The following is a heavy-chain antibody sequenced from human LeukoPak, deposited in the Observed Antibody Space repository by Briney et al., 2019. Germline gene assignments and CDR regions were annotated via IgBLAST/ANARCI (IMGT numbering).Heavy chain of an antibody. Sequence: GASVKVSCKASGYTFTGYYMHWVRQAPGQGLEWMGWINPNSGGTNYAQNFQGRVTMTRDTSISTAYMELSRPRSDDTAVYYCARDESASYYYDTSDDQHWGQGTLVTVSS. V-gene: IGHV1-2*02. D-gene: IGHD3-22*01. CDR1: GYTFTGYY. J-gene: IGHJ1*01. CDR3: ARDESASYYYDTSDDQH. CDR2: INPNSGGT.